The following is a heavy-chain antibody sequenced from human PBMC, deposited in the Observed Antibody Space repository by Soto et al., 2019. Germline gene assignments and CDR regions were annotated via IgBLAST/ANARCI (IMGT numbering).Heavy chain of an antibody. V-gene: IGHV4-59*08. CDR3: ARARDTYPYSFDY. CDR1: GGSISSYY. J-gene: IGHJ4*02. CDR2: IYSSGST. Sequence: SETLSLTCTVSGGSISSYYWSWIRQPPGKGLECIGYIYSSGSTNYNPSLKSRVTISVDTSKNQFSLKLSSVTAADTAVYYCARARDTYPYSFDYWGRGTLVTVSS. D-gene: IGHD3-16*02.